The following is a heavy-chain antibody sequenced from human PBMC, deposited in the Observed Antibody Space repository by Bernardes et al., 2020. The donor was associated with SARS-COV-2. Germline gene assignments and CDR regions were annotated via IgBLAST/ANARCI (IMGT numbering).Heavy chain of an antibody. V-gene: IGHV1-18*01. J-gene: IGHJ5*02. CDR3: ARGLSDLAAAGTKEDWFDP. D-gene: IGHD6-13*01. CDR2: ISAYNGNT. Sequence: ASVKVSCKASGYTFTSYGISWVRQAPGQGLEWMGWISAYNGNTNYAQKLQGRVTMTTDTSTSTAYMELRSLRSDDTAVYYCARGLSDLAAAGTKEDWFDPWGQGTLVTVSS. CDR1: GYTFTSYG.